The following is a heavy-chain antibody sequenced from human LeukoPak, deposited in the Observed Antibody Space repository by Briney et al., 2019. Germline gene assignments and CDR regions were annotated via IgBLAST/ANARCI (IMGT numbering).Heavy chain of an antibody. Sequence: ASVKVSCKASGYTFTSYAMNWVRQAPGQGLERMGWINTNTGNPTYAQGFTGRFVFSLDTSVSTAYLQISNLKAEDTAVYYCARVESRHYYGSAGGVWGQGTLVTVSS. CDR1: GYTFTSYA. V-gene: IGHV7-4-1*02. J-gene: IGHJ4*02. D-gene: IGHD3-10*01. CDR2: INTNTGNP. CDR3: ARVESRHYYGSAGGV.